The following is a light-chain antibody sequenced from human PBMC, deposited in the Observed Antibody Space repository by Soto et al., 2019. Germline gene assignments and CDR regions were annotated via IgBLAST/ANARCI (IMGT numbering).Light chain of an antibody. J-gene: IGLJ2*01. CDR3: QSYDSSLSGSV. CDR2: GNN. Sequence: QSVLTQPPSVSGAPGQWVTISCTGTSSNIGAGYDVHWYQQLPGTAPKLLIYGNNRRPSGVPDRFSGSKSGTSASLAITGLQADDEADYYCQSYDSSLSGSVFGGGTKLTVL. V-gene: IGLV1-40*01. CDR1: SSNIGAGYD.